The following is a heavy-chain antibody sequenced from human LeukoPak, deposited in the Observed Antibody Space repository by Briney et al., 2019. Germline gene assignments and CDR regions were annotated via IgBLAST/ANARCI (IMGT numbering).Heavy chain of an antibody. CDR3: AKVDAVGATTQGYDY. Sequence: PGGSLRLSCAASRFTYNSYGMSWVRQARGKGLEGVSAISGSGGSTYYADFVKGRFTISRDNSKHTLYLQMNSQRAEDTAVYYCAKVDAVGATTQGYDYWGEGTLVTVSS. CDR2: ISGSGGST. CDR1: RFTYNSYG. J-gene: IGHJ4*02. D-gene: IGHD1-26*01. V-gene: IGHV3-23*01.